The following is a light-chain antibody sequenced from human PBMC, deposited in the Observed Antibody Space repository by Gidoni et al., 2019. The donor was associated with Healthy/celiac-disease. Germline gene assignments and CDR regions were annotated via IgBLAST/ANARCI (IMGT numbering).Light chain of an antibody. V-gene: IGKV3-20*01. Sequence: DIVLTQSPGTLSLSPGERATLSCRASQSVSSSYLAWYQQKPGQAPRLLIYGASSRATGIPDRFSGSGSGTDFTLTISRLEPEDFAVYYCQQYGSSPSTFGQXTKLGIK. CDR3: QQYGSSPST. CDR2: GAS. CDR1: QSVSSSY. J-gene: IGKJ2*01.